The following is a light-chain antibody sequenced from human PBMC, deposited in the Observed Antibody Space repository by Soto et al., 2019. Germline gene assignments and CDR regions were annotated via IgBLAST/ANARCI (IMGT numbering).Light chain of an antibody. Sequence: QSVLTQPASVSGSPGQSITISCTGASSDVGSYNLVSWYQQHPGKAPKLIIYDVTKRPSGVPDRFSGSKSGNTASLTISGLQVEDEADYYCCSYAGSYFVFGTGTKLTVL. CDR3: CSYAGSYFV. CDR2: DVT. V-gene: IGLV2-23*02. CDR1: SSDVGSYNL. J-gene: IGLJ1*01.